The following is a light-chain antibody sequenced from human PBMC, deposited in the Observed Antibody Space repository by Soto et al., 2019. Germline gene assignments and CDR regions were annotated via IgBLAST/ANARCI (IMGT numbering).Light chain of an antibody. J-gene: IGKJ2*01. CDR2: GAS. CDR3: QQFVSSPYT. Sequence: EIELTQSPGTLTLSPGERATLSCRASQRVSSKYLAWYQQKPGQAPRLLIFGASNRATGVRDRFSGSGSGTDFTLTISRLEPEDSALYFCQQFVSSPYTFGQGTKVEIK. CDR1: QRVSSKY. V-gene: IGKV3-20*01.